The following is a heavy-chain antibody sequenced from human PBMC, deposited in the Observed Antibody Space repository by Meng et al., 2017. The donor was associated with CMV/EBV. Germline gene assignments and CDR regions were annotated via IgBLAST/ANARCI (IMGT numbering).Heavy chain of an antibody. CDR2: ISSSSSYI. J-gene: IGHJ5*02. CDR1: GFTVSSYS. D-gene: IGHD7-27*01. V-gene: IGHV3-21*01. Sequence: VQVVVSVGGLVKPGGSLRLSCAASGFTVSSYSMNWVRQAPGKGLEWVSSISSSSSYIYYADSVKGRFTISRDNAKNSLYLQMNSLRAEDTAVYYCARESTGDWFDPWGQGTLVTVSS. CDR3: ARESTGDWFDP.